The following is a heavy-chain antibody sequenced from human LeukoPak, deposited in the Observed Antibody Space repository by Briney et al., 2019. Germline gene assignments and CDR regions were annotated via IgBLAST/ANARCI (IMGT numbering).Heavy chain of an antibody. Sequence: QPGGSLRLSCAASGFTFSDHYMDWVRQAPGKGLEWVGRTRNKANSYTTEYAASVKGRFTISRDDSKNSLYLQMNSLKTEDTAVYYCARASTNSGGSFQRVDYWGQGTLVTVSS. V-gene: IGHV3-72*01. CDR2: TRNKANSYTT. D-gene: IGHD2-15*01. CDR3: ARASTNSGGSFQRVDY. J-gene: IGHJ4*02. CDR1: GFTFSDHY.